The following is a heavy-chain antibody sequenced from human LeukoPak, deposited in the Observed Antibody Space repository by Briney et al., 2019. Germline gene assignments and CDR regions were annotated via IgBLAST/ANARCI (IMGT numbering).Heavy chain of an antibody. V-gene: IGHV4-31*03. CDR2: IYYSGST. CDR3: PRQLLVNYYMDV. D-gene: IGHD6-13*01. J-gene: IGHJ6*03. Sequence: SQTLSLTCTVSGGSISSGGYYWSWIRQHPGKGLEWIGYIYYSGSTYYNPSLKSRVTISVDTSKNQFSLKLSSVTAADTAVYYCPRQLLVNYYMDVWGKGTTVTVSS. CDR1: GGSISSGGYY.